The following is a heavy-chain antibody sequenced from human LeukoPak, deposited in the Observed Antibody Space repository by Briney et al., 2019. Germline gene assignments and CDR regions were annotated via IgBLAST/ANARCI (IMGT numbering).Heavy chain of an antibody. J-gene: IGHJ4*02. CDR1: GGSFSGYY. CDR2: INHSGST. CDR3: ARVRSRFDY. V-gene: IGHV4-34*01. Sequence: PSETLSLTCAVYGGSFSGYYWSWIRQPPGKGLEWIGEINHSGSTNYNPSLKSRVTISVDTSKNQFSLKLSSVTAADTAVYYCARVRSRFDYWGQGTLVTVSS. D-gene: IGHD4-17*01.